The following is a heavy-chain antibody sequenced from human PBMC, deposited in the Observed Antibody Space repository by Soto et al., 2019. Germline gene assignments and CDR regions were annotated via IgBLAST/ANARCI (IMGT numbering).Heavy chain of an antibody. D-gene: IGHD6-25*01. CDR3: AREVSGYGDYMDV. J-gene: IGHJ6*03. CDR1: GFTFSNYW. V-gene: IGHV3-7*01. CDR2: IKQDGSEK. Sequence: EVQLVESGGGLVQPGGSLRLSCSASGFTFSNYWMSWVRQAPGKGLEWVANIKQDGSEKDYVDSVKGRFTISRDNAENSPSLQMDSLRAEDTAVFYCAREVSGYGDYMDVWGKGTTVTVSS.